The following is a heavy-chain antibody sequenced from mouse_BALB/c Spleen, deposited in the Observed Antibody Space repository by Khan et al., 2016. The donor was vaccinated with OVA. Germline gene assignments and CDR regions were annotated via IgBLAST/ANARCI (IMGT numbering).Heavy chain of an antibody. CDR3: ARDDGYSTFAD. J-gene: IGHJ3*01. Sequence: QVQLQQSGPELVRPGVSVKISCKGPDYTFTDYPMHWVQQSHVKSLEWIGAVSTSYGNTNYNQKFKGKAIMTVDKSSSTAYLELARLTSADSAINYCARDDGYSTFADWGQGTLVTVSA. CDR1: DYTFTDYP. V-gene: IGHV1S137*01. CDR2: VSTSYGNT. D-gene: IGHD2-3*01.